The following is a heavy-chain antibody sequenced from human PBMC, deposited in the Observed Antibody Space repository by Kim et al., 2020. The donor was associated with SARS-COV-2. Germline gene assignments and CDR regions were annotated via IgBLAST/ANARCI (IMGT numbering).Heavy chain of an antibody. CDR1: GYSFTSYW. Sequence: GESLKISCKGSGYSFTSYWISWVRQLPGKGLEWMGRIDPSDSYTNYSPSFQGHVTISADKSISTAYLQWSSLKASDTAMYYCARSIVGATYIDYWGQGTLVTVSS. CDR3: ARSIVGATYIDY. J-gene: IGHJ4*02. V-gene: IGHV5-10-1*01. D-gene: IGHD1-26*01. CDR2: IDPSDSYT.